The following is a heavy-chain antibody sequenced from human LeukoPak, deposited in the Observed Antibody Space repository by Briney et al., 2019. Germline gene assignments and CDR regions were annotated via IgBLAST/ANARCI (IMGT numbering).Heavy chain of an antibody. D-gene: IGHD3-10*01. V-gene: IGHV3-23*01. Sequence: GGSLGLSCAASGFTFSSYAMSWVRQAPGKGLEWVSTISSSGAGTYYADSVKGRFTISRDNSKNTLYLQMNSLRAEDTAVYYCAKRESNYASGTGGFDYWGQGTLVTVSS. CDR3: AKRESNYASGTGGFDY. CDR2: ISSSGAGT. J-gene: IGHJ4*02. CDR1: GFTFSSYA.